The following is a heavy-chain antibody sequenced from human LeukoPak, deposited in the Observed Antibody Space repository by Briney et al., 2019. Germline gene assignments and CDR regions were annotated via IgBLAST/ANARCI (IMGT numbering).Heavy chain of an antibody. J-gene: IGHJ4*02. Sequence: PSQTLSLTCTVSGGSISSGDYYWSWIRQPPGKGLEWIGYIYYSGTTYYNPSLKGRVTISVDTSKNQSSLKLSSVTAADTAVYYCARGDSSSWSFKVWGQGTLVTVSS. CDR2: IYYSGTT. CDR3: ARGDSSSWSFKV. V-gene: IGHV4-30-4*01. CDR1: GGSISSGDYY. D-gene: IGHD6-13*01.